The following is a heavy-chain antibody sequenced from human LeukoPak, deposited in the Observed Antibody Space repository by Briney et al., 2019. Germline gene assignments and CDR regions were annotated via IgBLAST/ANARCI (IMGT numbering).Heavy chain of an antibody. Sequence: PGGSLRLSCAASGFTFDDYAMHWVRQAPGKGLEWVSLISGDGSDTYYADSVKGRFTISRDNSKNSVYLQMNSLRTEDTALYYCAKDKRAAMVGYAFDIWGQGTMVTVSS. CDR2: ISGDGSDT. J-gene: IGHJ3*02. D-gene: IGHD5-18*01. V-gene: IGHV3-43*02. CDR3: AKDKRAAMVGYAFDI. CDR1: GFTFDDYA.